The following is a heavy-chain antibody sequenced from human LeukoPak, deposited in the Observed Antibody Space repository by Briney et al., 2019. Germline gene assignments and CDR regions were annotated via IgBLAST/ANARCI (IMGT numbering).Heavy chain of an antibody. CDR1: GYTFTGYY. CDR2: INPNSGGT. D-gene: IGHD3-10*01. J-gene: IGHJ4*02. V-gene: IGHV1-2*02. CDR3: ARLGVTMVRGVVINNPLDY. Sequence: ASVKVSCKASGYTFTGYYMHWVRQAPGQGLEWMGWINPNSGGTNYAQKFQGRVTMTRDTSISTAYMELSRLRSDDTAMYYCARLGVTMVRGVVINNPLDYWGQGTLVTVSS.